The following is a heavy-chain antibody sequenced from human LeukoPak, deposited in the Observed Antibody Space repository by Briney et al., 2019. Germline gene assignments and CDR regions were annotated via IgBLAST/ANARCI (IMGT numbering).Heavy chain of an antibody. CDR2: IYYSGST. CDR3: ARALGGSRFGELRYFDY. V-gene: IGHV4-59*01. CDR1: GGSMSSYY. Sequence: SETLSLTCSVSGGSMSSYYWSWIRQSPGKGLEWIGYIYYSGSTNYNPSLKSRVTISVDTSKNQFSLKLSSVTAADTAVYYCARALGGSRFGELRYFDYWGQGNLVTVSA. J-gene: IGHJ4*02. D-gene: IGHD3-10*01.